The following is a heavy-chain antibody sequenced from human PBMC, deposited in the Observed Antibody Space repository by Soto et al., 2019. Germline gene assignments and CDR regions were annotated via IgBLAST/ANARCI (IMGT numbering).Heavy chain of an antibody. Sequence: GASVKVSCKVSGYTFTELSMHWVRQAPGKGLEWMGGFDPEDGETIYAQKFQGRVTMTEDTSTDTAYMELSSLRSEDTAVYYCATHARYDSSGYYYLGAFDIWGQGTMVTVSS. J-gene: IGHJ3*02. CDR3: ATHARYDSSGYYYLGAFDI. V-gene: IGHV1-24*01. CDR1: GYTFTELS. D-gene: IGHD3-22*01. CDR2: FDPEDGET.